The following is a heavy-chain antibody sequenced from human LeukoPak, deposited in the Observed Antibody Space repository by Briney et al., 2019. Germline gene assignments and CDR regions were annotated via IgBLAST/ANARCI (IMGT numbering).Heavy chain of an antibody. V-gene: IGHV4-39*07. Sequence: PSETLSLTCTVSGGSVSSSAYYWGWIRQPPEKGLEWIGNIYYSGSTYYNPSLKSRVTISIDTSKNQFSLKLSSVTAADTAVYYCATSKRITMVRGVITALDYWGQGTLVTVSS. D-gene: IGHD3-10*01. J-gene: IGHJ4*02. CDR3: ATSKRITMVRGVITALDY. CDR1: GGSVSSSAYY. CDR2: IYYSGST.